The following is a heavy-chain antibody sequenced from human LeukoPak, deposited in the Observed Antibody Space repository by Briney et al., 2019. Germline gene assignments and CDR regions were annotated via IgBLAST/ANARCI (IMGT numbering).Heavy chain of an antibody. V-gene: IGHV3-23*01. Sequence: GGSLRLSWAPSGFTLSAYAVGWVRQARGRGGEGVTDIRGRGGRTYYRDSVKGGFTISRDNSKNTLFLLMDSLSADDTAVYYCAKVVLASGTQYWGQGALVTVSS. CDR2: IRGRGGRT. CDR3: AKVVLASGTQY. CDR1: GFTLSAYA. J-gene: IGHJ4*02. D-gene: IGHD6-13*01.